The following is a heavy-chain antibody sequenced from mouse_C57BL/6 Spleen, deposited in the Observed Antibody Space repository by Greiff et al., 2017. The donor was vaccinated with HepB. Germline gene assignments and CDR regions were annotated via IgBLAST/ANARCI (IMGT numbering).Heavy chain of an antibody. CDR1: GYTFTSYW. Sequence: QVQLQQPGAELVRPGSSVKLSCKASGYTFTSYWMHWVKQRPIQGLEWIGNIDPSDSETHYNQKFKDKATLTVDKSSSTAYMQLSSLTSEDSAVYYCARGGSSSGWFAYWGQGTLVTVSA. D-gene: IGHD1-1*01. J-gene: IGHJ3*01. CDR2: IDPSDSET. V-gene: IGHV1-52*01. CDR3: ARGGSSSGWFAY.